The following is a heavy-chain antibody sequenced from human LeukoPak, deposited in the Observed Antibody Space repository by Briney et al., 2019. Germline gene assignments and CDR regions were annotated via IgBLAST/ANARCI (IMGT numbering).Heavy chain of an antibody. D-gene: IGHD3-3*01. Sequence: GVSLKISCKGSGYSFTSYWIGWVRQMPGKGLEWMGIIYPGDSDTRYSPFFQGQVTISADKSISTAYLQWSSLKASDTAMYYCARLHNPLPPEEWLDYWGQGTLVTVSS. V-gene: IGHV5-51*01. CDR3: ARLHNPLPPEEWLDY. CDR2: IYPGDSDT. J-gene: IGHJ4*02. CDR1: GYSFTSYW.